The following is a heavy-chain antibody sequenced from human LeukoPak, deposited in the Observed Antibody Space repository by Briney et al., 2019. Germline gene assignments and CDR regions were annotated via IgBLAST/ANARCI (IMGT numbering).Heavy chain of an antibody. D-gene: IGHD7-27*01. J-gene: IGHJ4*02. CDR1: GGSISSSSYY. Sequence: SETLSLTCTVSGGSISSSSYYWGWIRQSPGKGLEWIGYIYYTGTSYNPSLKSRVTISADTSKNQFSLNLSSVTAADTAVYYCASRKLGNDYWGQGTLVTVSS. CDR3: ASRKLGNDY. V-gene: IGHV4-61*05. CDR2: IYYTGT.